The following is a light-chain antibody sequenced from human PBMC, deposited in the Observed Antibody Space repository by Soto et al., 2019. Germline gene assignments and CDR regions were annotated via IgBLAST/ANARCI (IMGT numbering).Light chain of an antibody. Sequence: TGACRTIQSVSSSYLAWYQQKPGQAPRLLIYGASTRATGIPARFSGSGSGTALTHTILRLQHADCAVYPCQEYTNWAPITIDQGTRLEIK. CDR1: QSVSSSY. V-gene: IGKV3-15*01. CDR3: QEYTNWAPIT. CDR2: GAS. J-gene: IGKJ5*01.